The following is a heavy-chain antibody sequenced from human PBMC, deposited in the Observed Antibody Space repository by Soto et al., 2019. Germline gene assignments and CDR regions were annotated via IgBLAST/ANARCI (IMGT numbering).Heavy chain of an antibody. V-gene: IGHV3-48*03. Sequence: GGSLRLSCAASGFTFSSYEMNWVRQAPGKGLEWVSYISSGGSIIYYADSVKGRFSISRDNAKNSLYLQMNSLRAEDTAVYYCARVGLDSGLDYWGQGTLVTVSS. CDR2: ISSGGSII. CDR1: GFTFSSYE. J-gene: IGHJ4*02. CDR3: ARVGLDSGLDY. D-gene: IGHD3-22*01.